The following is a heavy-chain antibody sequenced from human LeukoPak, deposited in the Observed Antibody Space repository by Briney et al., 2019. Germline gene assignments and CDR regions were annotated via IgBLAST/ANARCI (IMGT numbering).Heavy chain of an antibody. CDR1: GVTFSGSA. V-gene: IGHV3-73*01. Sequence: GGSLRLSCAASGVTFSGSAIHWVRQASGKGLEWVGRIRSRANSYATAYSESMKGRFTISRDDSKNATYLQTNGLKTEDTAVYFCTSRTSSGDLLFDYWGQGTLVTVSS. D-gene: IGHD2-21*01. CDR2: IRSRANSYAT. J-gene: IGHJ4*02. CDR3: TSRTSSGDLLFDY.